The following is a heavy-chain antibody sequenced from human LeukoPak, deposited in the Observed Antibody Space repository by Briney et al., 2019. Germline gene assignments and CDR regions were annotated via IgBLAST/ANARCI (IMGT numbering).Heavy chain of an antibody. CDR3: ARVRYCSTNRCYDREFDN. V-gene: IGHV4-59*01. Sequence: SETLSLTCTVSGGSISNYYWSWTRQPPGKGLEWIGYIYYSGNTNYNPSLKSRVTISVDTSKNQFSLKLNSVTAADTAVYYCARVRYCSTNRCYDREFDNWGQGTLVTVSS. CDR2: IYYSGNT. CDR1: GGSISNYY. D-gene: IGHD2-2*01. J-gene: IGHJ4*02.